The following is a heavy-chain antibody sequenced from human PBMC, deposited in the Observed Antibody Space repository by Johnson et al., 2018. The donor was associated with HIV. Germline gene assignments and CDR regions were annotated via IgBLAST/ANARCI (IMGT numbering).Heavy chain of an antibody. Sequence: EVQLVESGGGVVRPGGSLRLSCAASGFTFDDYGMSWVRQAPGTGLEWVSGINWNGGSTGYADSVKGRVTISRDNAKSTLYLQMNSLRVEDTAVYYCARDPITPYERGPDAFDVWGQGTVVTVSS. V-gene: IGHV3-20*04. D-gene: IGHD2-21*01. CDR3: ARDPITPYERGPDAFDV. CDR2: INWNGGST. CDR1: GFTFDDYG. J-gene: IGHJ3*01.